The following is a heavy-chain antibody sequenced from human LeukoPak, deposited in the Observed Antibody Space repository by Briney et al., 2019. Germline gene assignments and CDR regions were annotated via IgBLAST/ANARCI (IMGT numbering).Heavy chain of an antibody. V-gene: IGHV1-69*05. Sequence: SVKVSCKASGGTFSSYAISWVRQALGQGLEWMGRIIPIFGTANYAQKFQGRVTITTDESTSTAYMELSSLRSEDTAVYYCAVTFGGVIADFPFDYWGQGTLVTVSS. CDR2: IIPIFGTA. D-gene: IGHD3-16*02. CDR3: AVTFGGVIADFPFDY. J-gene: IGHJ4*02. CDR1: GGTFSSYA.